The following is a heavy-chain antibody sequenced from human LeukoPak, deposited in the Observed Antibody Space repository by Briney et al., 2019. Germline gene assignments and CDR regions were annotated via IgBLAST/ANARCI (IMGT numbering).Heavy chain of an antibody. D-gene: IGHD1-26*01. V-gene: IGHV3-23*05. Sequence: GGSLRLSCTGSGFTFSDHGMTWVRQAPGQGLEWVSTIDPYATVTYYADSVKGRFTISRDNSKNTLYLQMNSLRAEDTAVYYCAKQLPTLTFRNYFDYWGQGILVTVSS. CDR1: GFTFSDHG. J-gene: IGHJ4*02. CDR3: AKQLPTLTFRNYFDY. CDR2: IDPYATVT.